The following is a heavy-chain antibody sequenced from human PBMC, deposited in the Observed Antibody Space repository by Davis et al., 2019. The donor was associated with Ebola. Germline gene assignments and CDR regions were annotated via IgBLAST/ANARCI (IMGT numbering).Heavy chain of an antibody. CDR2: INWNGDSI. V-gene: IGHV3-20*04. Sequence: GESLKISCVASGFTFDDFGMTWVRQLPGKGLEWVSGINWNGDSIGYADSVKGRFTISRDNAKNSLYLQMNSLRVEDTALYYCAKSGLDVWGQGTTVTVSS. CDR3: AKSGLDV. CDR1: GFTFDDFG. J-gene: IGHJ6*02.